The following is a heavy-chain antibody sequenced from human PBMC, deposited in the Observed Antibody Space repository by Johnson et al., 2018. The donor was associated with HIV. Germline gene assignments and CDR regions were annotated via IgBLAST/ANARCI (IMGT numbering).Heavy chain of an antibody. CDR3: AKVLVGAKALHV. J-gene: IGHJ3*01. CDR2: IWYDGSKA. D-gene: IGHD2-15*01. CDR1: GFDFSKYG. Sequence: QVQLVESGGGVAQPGASLRLSCEVSGFDFSKYGMHWVRQAPNKGLEWVAFIWYDGSKATYADSVNGRFTVSRDNSKDTLYLQMGSLRLEDTGVYYCAKVLVGAKALHVWGQGTTVSVSS. V-gene: IGHV3-30*02.